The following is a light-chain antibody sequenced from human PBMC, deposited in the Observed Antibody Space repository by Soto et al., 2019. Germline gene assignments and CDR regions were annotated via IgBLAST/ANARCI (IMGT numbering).Light chain of an antibody. V-gene: IGKV3-15*01. J-gene: IGKJ1*01. CDR3: QQYNNWPPLT. CDR2: GAS. Sequence: EVVMTQSPATLSVSPGERATLSCRASQSVSSNLAWYQQKPGQAPRLLMYGASTRATGIPARFSGSGSGTEFTLTISSLQSEDLAVYYCQQYNNWPPLTFGQGTKVEIK. CDR1: QSVSSN.